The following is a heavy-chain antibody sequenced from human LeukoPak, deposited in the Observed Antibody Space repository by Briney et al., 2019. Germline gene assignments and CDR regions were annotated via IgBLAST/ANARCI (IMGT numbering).Heavy chain of an antibody. D-gene: IGHD3-3*01. V-gene: IGHV1-69*13. J-gene: IGHJ5*02. CDR3: ARDVLRLLEGFDP. Sequence: GASVKVSCKASGGTFSSYAISWVRQAPGQGLEWMGGIIPIFGTANYAQKFQGRVTITADESTSTAYMELSSLRSEDTAVYYCARDVLRLLEGFDPWGQGTLVTVSS. CDR2: IIPIFGTA. CDR1: GGTFSSYA.